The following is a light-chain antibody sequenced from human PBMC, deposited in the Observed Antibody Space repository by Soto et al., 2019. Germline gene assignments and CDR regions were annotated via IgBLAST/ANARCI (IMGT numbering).Light chain of an antibody. CDR3: QQYGNSPPT. V-gene: IGKV3-20*01. CDR2: GAS. CDR1: QSVSSSY. Sequence: EIVLTQSPSTLSLSPGERATLSCRASQSVSSSYLAWYQQKPGQAPRLLIYGASSRATGIPDRFSGSVSGTDFTLTISRLEPEDFAVYYCQQYGNSPPTFGQGTKVEIK. J-gene: IGKJ1*01.